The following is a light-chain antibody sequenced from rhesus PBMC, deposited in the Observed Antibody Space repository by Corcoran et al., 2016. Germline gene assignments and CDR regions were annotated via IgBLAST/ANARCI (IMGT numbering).Light chain of an antibody. Sequence: QAAPTQSPSVSGSPGQSVTISCAGTSSDIGGSNRVSWYQQHPGQVPKLMIYDVSKRPSGVSDRFSGSKSGNTASLTISGLQAEDEADYYCCSYRSGSTFIFGAGTRLTVL. CDR3: CSYRSGSTFI. CDR2: DVS. CDR1: SSDIGGSNR. V-gene: IGLV2-13*03. J-gene: IGLJ1*01.